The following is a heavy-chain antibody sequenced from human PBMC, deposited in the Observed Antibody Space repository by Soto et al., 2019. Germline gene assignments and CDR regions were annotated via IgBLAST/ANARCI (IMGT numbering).Heavy chain of an antibody. V-gene: IGHV3-11*01. J-gene: IGHJ4*02. Sequence: GGALRLSCAASGFTFSEYYMSWIRQAPGKGLEWVSYISSSGSTIYYADSVKGRFTISRDNAKNSLYLQMNSLRAEDTAVYYCASGGYSSGWYVSPSEYYFDYWGQGTLVTVSS. D-gene: IGHD6-19*01. CDR3: ASGGYSSGWYVSPSEYYFDY. CDR2: ISSSGSTI. CDR1: GFTFSEYY.